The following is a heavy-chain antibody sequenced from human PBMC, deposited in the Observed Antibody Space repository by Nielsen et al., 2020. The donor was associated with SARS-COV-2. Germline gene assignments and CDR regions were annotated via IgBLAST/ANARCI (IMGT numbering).Heavy chain of an antibody. J-gene: IGHJ6*02. Sequence: SETLSLTCTVSGGSISSGDYYWSWTRQPPGKGLEWIGYIYYSGSTYYNPSLKSRVTISVDTSKNQFSLKLSSVTAADTAVYYCAREDEGDYYGMDVWGQGTTVTVSS. V-gene: IGHV4-30-4*01. CDR1: GGSISSGDYY. CDR2: IYYSGST. CDR3: AREDEGDYYGMDV.